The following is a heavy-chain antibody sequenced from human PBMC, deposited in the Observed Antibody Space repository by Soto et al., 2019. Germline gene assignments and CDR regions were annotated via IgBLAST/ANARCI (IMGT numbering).Heavy chain of an antibody. CDR2: ISAYNGNT. CDR1: GYTFTSYG. V-gene: IGHV1-18*01. Sequence: ASVKVSCNASGYTFTSYGISWVRQAPGQGLERMGWISAYNGNTNYAQKLQGRVTMTTDTSTSTAYMELRSLRSDDTAVYYCVLSLLWFGEPLTPFGYWGQGTLVTVSS. D-gene: IGHD3-10*01. J-gene: IGHJ4*02. CDR3: VLSLLWFGEPLTPFGY.